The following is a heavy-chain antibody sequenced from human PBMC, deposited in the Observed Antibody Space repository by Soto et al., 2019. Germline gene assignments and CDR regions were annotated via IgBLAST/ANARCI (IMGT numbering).Heavy chain of an antibody. CDR3: GRGRSGQIVVFY. D-gene: IGHD1-26*01. CDR1: GYTFTGHY. Sequence: ASVKVSCKASGYTFTGHYIHWVRQAPEQGPEWMGEIGPESGATRYAQKFQGRVTMTRDTSITTVYMELKNLSPDDTAVYYCGRGRSGQIVVFYWGQGAPVTVSS. J-gene: IGHJ4*02. CDR2: IGPESGAT. V-gene: IGHV1-2*02.